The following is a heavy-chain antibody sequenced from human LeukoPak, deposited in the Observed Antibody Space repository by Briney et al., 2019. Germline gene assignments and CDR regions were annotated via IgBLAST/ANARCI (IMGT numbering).Heavy chain of an antibody. CDR2: IRNRIHGRTA. Sequence: GGSLRLSCTTSGFSFGDFAMSWVSQAPGKGLEWVGFIRNRIHGRTAEYAASVKGRCTISRDDSISTVYLQINSLKTEDTAVYYCTRGAVNDHGDGQFFQHWGQGTLVTVSS. CDR1: GFSFGDFA. D-gene: IGHD4-17*01. CDR3: TRGAVNDHGDGQFFQH. V-gene: IGHV3-49*04. J-gene: IGHJ1*01.